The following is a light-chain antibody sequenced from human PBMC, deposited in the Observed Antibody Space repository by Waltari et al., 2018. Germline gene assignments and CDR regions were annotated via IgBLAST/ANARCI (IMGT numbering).Light chain of an antibody. V-gene: IGKV1-5*03. CDR1: QRISTW. Sequence: DTQITRSPSPLSASVGDRVPIPCRASQRISTWLAWYQQKPGEAPKLLIHKASNLATGVPSRFSGSASGTEFTLTIDGLQPDDFATYYCLQHDSLWTFGQGTKVEIK. CDR2: KAS. J-gene: IGKJ1*01. CDR3: LQHDSLWT.